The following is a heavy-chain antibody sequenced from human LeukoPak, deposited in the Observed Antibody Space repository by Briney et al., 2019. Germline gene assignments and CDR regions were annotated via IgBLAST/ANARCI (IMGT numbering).Heavy chain of an antibody. CDR2: IYYIGST. J-gene: IGHJ4*02. Sequence: KPSETLSLTCTVSGGSISRSNYYWGWIRQPPGKGLEWIGSIYYIGSTYYNPSLKSRVTISVDTTKNQFSLKLSSVTAADTAVYYCARGKRDWGFSLDADYWGQGTLVTVSS. V-gene: IGHV4-39*02. CDR1: GGSISRSNYY. D-gene: IGHD7-27*01. CDR3: ARGKRDWGFSLDADY.